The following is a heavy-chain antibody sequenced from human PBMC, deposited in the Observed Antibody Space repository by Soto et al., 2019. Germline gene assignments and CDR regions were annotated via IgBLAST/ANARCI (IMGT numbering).Heavy chain of an antibody. CDR1: GFSFNSYA. J-gene: IGHJ6*02. CDR2: INYNSRAT. D-gene: IGHD3-10*01. Sequence: EVQLLESGGGLVQPGGSLRLSCETSGFSFNSYAMTWVRQAPGMGLEWVAVINYNSRATFHAQSVKGRFTISRDNSSNTVFLQTDSLRAEDTAVYYCVKQRGSGQTYYYTMDVWGLGTTVSVSS. V-gene: IGHV3-23*01. CDR3: VKQRGSGQTYYYTMDV.